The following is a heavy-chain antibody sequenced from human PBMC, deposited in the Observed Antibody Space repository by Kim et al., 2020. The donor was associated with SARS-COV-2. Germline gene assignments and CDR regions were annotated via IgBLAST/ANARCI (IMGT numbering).Heavy chain of an antibody. CDR1: GGSFSGYY. CDR3: ARGLFYYGDYVGGMDV. D-gene: IGHD4-17*01. CDR2: INHSGST. Sequence: SETLSLTCAVYGGSFSGYYWRRIRQPPGKGLEWIGEINHSGSTNYNPSLKSRVTISVDTSKNQFSLKLSSVTAADTAVYYCARGLFYYGDYVGGMDVWGQGTTVTVSS. J-gene: IGHJ6*02. V-gene: IGHV4-34*01.